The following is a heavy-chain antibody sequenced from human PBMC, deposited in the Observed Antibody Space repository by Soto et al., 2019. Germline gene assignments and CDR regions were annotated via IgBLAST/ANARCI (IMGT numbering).Heavy chain of an antibody. D-gene: IGHD1-1*01. J-gene: IGHJ6*02. Sequence: GESLKISCKGSGYSFTSYWIGWVRQMPGKGLEWMGIIYPGDSDTRYSPSFQGQVTISADKSISTAYLQWSSLKASDTAMYYCASSLERPSTYYYYGMDVWGQGATVTVSS. CDR1: GYSFTSYW. V-gene: IGHV5-51*01. CDR2: IYPGDSDT. CDR3: ASSLERPSTYYYYGMDV.